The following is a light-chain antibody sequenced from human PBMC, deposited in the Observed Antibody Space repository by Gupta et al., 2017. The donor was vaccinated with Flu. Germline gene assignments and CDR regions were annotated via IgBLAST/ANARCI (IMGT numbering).Light chain of an antibody. CDR2: WAS. CDR1: QSGLYSSNNKNY. CDR3: QQYYSTPWT. J-gene: IGKJ1*01. Sequence: NCKSSQSGLYSSNNKNYLTWYQQKPGQPPKLLIYWASTRESGVPDRFSGSGSVTDFTLTISSLQAEDVAVYYCQQYYSTPWTFGQGTKVEIK. V-gene: IGKV4-1*01.